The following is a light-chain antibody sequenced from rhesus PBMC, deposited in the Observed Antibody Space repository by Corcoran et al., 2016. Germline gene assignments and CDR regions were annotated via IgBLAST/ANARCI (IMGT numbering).Light chain of an antibody. J-gene: IGKJ2*01. CDR2: GAS. Sequence: DIQMTQSPSSLSASVGDRVTITCRASRAITNDLAWYQKKPWEPPKLLIYGASSLQGGIPSRFRGSGAGTDFTLTINRLQSEYFATYYCQHYYSSPYTFGQGTKVDIK. CDR1: RAITND. CDR3: QHYYSSPYT. V-gene: IGKV1S17*01.